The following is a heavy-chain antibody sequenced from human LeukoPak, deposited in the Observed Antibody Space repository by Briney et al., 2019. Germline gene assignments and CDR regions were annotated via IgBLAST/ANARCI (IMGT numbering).Heavy chain of an antibody. CDR1: GYTFTGYH. CDR3: AFSRDILTGYYF. CDR2: INPNSGDT. J-gene: IGHJ4*02. V-gene: IGHV1-2*06. D-gene: IGHD3-9*01. Sequence: GASVKVSCKASGYTFTGYHMHWVRQAPGQGLEWMGRINPNSGDTIYAQKFQGRVTMTEDTSTDTAYMELSSLRSEDTAVYYCAFSRDILTGYYFWGQGTLVTVSS.